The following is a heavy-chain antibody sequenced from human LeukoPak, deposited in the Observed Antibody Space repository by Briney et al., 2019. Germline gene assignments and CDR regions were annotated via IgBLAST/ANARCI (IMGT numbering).Heavy chain of an antibody. D-gene: IGHD1-26*01. CDR2: INSDGSST. V-gene: IGHV3-74*01. CDR1: GXTFSSHW. CDR3: VSAIETTRNAWDS. J-gene: IGHJ5*02. Sequence: GGSLRLSWAASGXTFSSHWMHWVRQAPGKGLVWVSRINSDGSSTNYADSVQGRFTISRDNAKNTLYLQMDSLRAEDTSVYYCVSAIETTRNAWDSWGQGTLVTVSS.